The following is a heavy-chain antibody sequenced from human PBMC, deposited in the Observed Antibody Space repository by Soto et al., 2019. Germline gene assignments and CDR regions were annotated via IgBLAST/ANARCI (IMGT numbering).Heavy chain of an antibody. CDR3: VRDEAHYDILTGASLGRAFDI. CDR1: NASISSSNW. J-gene: IGHJ3*02. V-gene: IGHV4-4*02. D-gene: IGHD3-9*01. CDR2: IYHTGRT. Sequence: QVQLQESGPSLVKPSGTLSLTCVITNASISSSNWWSWVRQAPGKGLEWIGEIYHTGRTTYAPSLKSRVTTSIDKSNNRFSLRLTSLTAADTAVYYCVRDEAHYDILTGASLGRAFDIGGQGTMVTVSS.